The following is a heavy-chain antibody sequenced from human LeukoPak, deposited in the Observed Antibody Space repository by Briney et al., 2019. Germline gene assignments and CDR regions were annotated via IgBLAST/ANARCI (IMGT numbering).Heavy chain of an antibody. J-gene: IGHJ6*02. Sequence: ASVKVSCKASGYTFTTYYMHWVRQAPGQGLEWMGIINPSGANTDYAQKFQGRVTMTRDTSTSSVYMELSSLRSEDTAVYYCARGGGGWNNMDVWGQGTTVTVSS. CDR2: INPSGANT. CDR3: ARGGGGWNNMDV. V-gene: IGHV1-46*01. CDR1: GYTFTTYY. D-gene: IGHD1/OR15-1a*01.